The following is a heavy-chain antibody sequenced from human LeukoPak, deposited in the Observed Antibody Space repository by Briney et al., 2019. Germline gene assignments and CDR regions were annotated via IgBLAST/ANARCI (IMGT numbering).Heavy chain of an antibody. Sequence: SQTLSLTCAISGDSVSSTSATWNWIRQSPSRGLEWLGRTYYRSKWSSDYAVSVKSRITIKSDTSKNQFSLQLNSVTPEDTAVYYCARGPGWVDPWGQGTLVTVPP. CDR1: GDSVSSTSAT. CDR3: ARGPGWVDP. V-gene: IGHV6-1*01. CDR2: TYYRSKWSS. J-gene: IGHJ5*02.